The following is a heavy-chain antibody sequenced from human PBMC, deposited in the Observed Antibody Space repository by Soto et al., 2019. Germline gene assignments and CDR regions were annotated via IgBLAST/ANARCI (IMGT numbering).Heavy chain of an antibody. CDR3: GRGANYGDFYFDY. CDR2: IWYDGSNK. V-gene: IGHV3-33*01. D-gene: IGHD4-17*01. J-gene: IGHJ4*02. Sequence: QVQLVESGGGVVQPGRSLRLSCAASGFTFSSYGMHWVRQAPGKGLEWVAVIWYDGSNKYYADSVKGRFTISRDNSKNTLYLQLNSLRAEDTAVYYCGRGANYGDFYFDYWGQGTLVTLSS. CDR1: GFTFSSYG.